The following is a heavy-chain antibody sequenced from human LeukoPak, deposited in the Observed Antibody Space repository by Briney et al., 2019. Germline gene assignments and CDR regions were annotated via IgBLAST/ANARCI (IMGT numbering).Heavy chain of an antibody. Sequence: GGSLRLSCAASGFTFSDYYMSWIRQAPGKGLEWVSVISGSGTRTYYADSVKGRFTIPRDNSKNTLYLQMNSLRAEDTAVYYCARLYGTYPGWFDPWGQGTLVTVSS. CDR1: GFTFSDYY. CDR2: ISGSGTRT. J-gene: IGHJ5*02. CDR3: ARLYGTYPGWFDP. D-gene: IGHD4-17*01. V-gene: IGHV3-11*04.